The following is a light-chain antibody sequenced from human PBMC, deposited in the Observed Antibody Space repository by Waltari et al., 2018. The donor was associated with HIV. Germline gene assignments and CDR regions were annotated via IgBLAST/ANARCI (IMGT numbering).Light chain of an antibody. CDR2: DIF. CDR1: QPVHKH. V-gene: IGKV3-15*01. Sequence: EIQMTQSPATLSVSPGERATLSCRASQPVHKHLAWYHQKVGQAPRLRIYDIFTRGPGIPARFSGSGSGTEFTLTISNLQSEDFGGYYCKQYTYWPLTFGGGTKVEI. CDR3: KQYTYWPLT. J-gene: IGKJ4*01.